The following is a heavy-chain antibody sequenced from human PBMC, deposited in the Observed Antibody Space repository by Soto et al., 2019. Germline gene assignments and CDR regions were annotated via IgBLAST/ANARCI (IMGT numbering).Heavy chain of an antibody. CDR2: IIPIIGTA. Sequence: QVQLVQSGAEVKKPGSSVKVSCKASGGTFSSYAISWVRQAPGQGLEWMGGIIPIIGTANYAQKFQGRVTITADESTSTAYMELSSLRSEDTAVCYCARVRMRYCSGGSCYHFDYWGQGTLVTVSS. J-gene: IGHJ4*02. CDR3: ARVRMRYCSGGSCYHFDY. CDR1: GGTFSSYA. V-gene: IGHV1-69*12. D-gene: IGHD2-15*01.